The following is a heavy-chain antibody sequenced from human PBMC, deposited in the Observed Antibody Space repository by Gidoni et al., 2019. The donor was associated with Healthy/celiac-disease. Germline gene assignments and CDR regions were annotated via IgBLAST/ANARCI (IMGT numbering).Heavy chain of an antibody. CDR1: GFTVRSNY. CDR2: IYSGGST. Sequence: EVQLVESGGGLVQPGGSLRITCAAAGFTVRSNYMSWVRQAPGQGLAWVSVIYSGGSTYYADSVKGRFTISRDNSKNTLYLQMNSLRAEDTAVYYCVAGTKNDAFDIWGQGTMVTVSS. V-gene: IGHV3-66*02. J-gene: IGHJ3*02. D-gene: IGHD6-19*01. CDR3: VAGTKNDAFDI.